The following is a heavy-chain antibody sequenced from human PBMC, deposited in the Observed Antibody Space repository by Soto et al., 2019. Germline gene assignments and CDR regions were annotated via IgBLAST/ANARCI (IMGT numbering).Heavy chain of an antibody. CDR1: GGSISSYY. CDR2: IYYSGST. CDR3: ARAGTTVTTYYFDY. V-gene: IGHV4-59*01. J-gene: IGHJ4*02. D-gene: IGHD4-17*01. Sequence: SETLSLTCTVSGGSISSYYWSWIRQPPGKGLEWIGYIYYSGSTNYNPSLKSRVTISVDTSKNQFSLKLSSVTAADTAVYYCARAGTTVTTYYFDYWGQGTLVTVSS.